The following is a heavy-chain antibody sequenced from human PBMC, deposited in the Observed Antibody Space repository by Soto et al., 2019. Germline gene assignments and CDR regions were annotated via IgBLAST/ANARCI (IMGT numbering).Heavy chain of an antibody. D-gene: IGHD3-3*01. CDR2: INHSGST. V-gene: IGHV4-34*01. J-gene: IGHJ6*02. Sequence: SETLSLTCGVYGGSFSGYYWRWIRQPPGKGLEWIGEINHSGSTNYNASLKSRVSISVDTSKNQFSLKLSSVTAADTAVYYCARGQGRVVISYYYYGMDVWGQGTTVTVSS. CDR1: GGSFSGYY. CDR3: ARGQGRVVISYYYYGMDV.